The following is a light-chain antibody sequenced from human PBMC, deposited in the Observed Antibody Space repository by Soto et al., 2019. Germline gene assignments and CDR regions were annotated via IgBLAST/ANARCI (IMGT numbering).Light chain of an antibody. CDR2: DVS. CDR3: AVWDDSLNGYV. Sequence: QSALTQPRSVSGSPGQSVTISCTGTSSVLGGYDYVSWYQQHPGKAPKLMIYDVSKRPSGVPDRFSGSKSGNTASVTISGLQAEDEADYYCAVWDDSLNGYVFGTGTKLTVL. CDR1: SSVLGGYDY. J-gene: IGLJ1*01. V-gene: IGLV2-11*01.